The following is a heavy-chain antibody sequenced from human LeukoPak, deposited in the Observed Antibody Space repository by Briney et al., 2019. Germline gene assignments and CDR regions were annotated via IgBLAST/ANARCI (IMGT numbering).Heavy chain of an antibody. V-gene: IGHV3-48*03. D-gene: IGHD3-22*01. CDR2: ISSSGSTI. J-gene: IGHJ4*02. CDR3: ASTHYYDSSGSFDY. CDR1: GFTFSSYE. Sequence: GGSLRLSCAASGFTFSSYEMNWVRQAPGKGLEWVSYISSSGSTIYYADSVKGRFTISRDNAKNSLYLQMNGLRAEDTAVYYCASTHYYDSSGSFDYWGQGTLVTVSS.